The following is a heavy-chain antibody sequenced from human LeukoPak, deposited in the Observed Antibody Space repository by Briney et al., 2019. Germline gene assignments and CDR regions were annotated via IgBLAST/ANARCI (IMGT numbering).Heavy chain of an antibody. J-gene: IGHJ4*02. D-gene: IGHD3-22*01. CDR3: AKDRKNTMIVVGFDY. CDR2: ISGSGGST. CDR1: GFTFSSYA. Sequence: GGSLRLSCAASGFTFSSYAMSWVCQAPGKGLEWVSVISGSGGSTYYADSVKGRFTISRDNSKNTLYLQMNSLRAEDTAVYYCAKDRKNTMIVVGFDYWGQGTLVTVSS. V-gene: IGHV3-23*01.